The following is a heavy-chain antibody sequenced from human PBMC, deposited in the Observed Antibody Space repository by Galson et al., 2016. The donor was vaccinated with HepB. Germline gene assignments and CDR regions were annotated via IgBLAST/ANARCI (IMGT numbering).Heavy chain of an antibody. CDR2: ISSTSGPTI. CDR3: ARDLRGMIRFFDWSTHFDS. V-gene: IGHV3-48*04. J-gene: IGHJ4*02. CDR1: GFSFSSYS. D-gene: IGHD3-9*01. Sequence: SLRLSCAASGFSFSSYSMNWVRQAPGKGLEWVSYISSTSGPTIYYADSVKGRFTISRDNAKNSLYLQMNNVRAEDTAVYYCARDLRGMIRFFDWSTHFDSWGQGTLVTVSS.